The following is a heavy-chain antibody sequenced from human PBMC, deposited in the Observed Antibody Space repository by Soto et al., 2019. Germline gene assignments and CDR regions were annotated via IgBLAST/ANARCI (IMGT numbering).Heavy chain of an antibody. J-gene: IGHJ4*02. Sequence: ASVKVSCKASGYTFTDYAIQWVRQAPGQRLEWMGWINAGNGNKKYSQKFQGRVTITRDRSASTAYIELSSLRSEDTAVYYCARGHDFWICYSFDYWGQGTLVTVS. CDR2: INAGNGNK. CDR1: GYTFTDYA. D-gene: IGHD3-3*01. CDR3: ARGHDFWICYSFDY. V-gene: IGHV1-3*01.